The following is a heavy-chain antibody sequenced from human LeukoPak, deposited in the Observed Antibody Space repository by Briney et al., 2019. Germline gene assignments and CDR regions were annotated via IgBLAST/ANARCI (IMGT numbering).Heavy chain of an antibody. V-gene: IGHV3-23*01. J-gene: IGHJ4*02. CDR1: GFSFSSYW. CDR3: AKATEIAVAEDY. CDR2: ISGSGGST. D-gene: IGHD6-19*01. Sequence: PGGSLRLSCEGSGFSFSSYWMTWVRQLPGKGPEWVSAISGSGGSTYYADSVKGRFTISRDNSKNTLYLQMNSLRAEDTAVYYCAKATEIAVAEDYWGQGTLVTVSS.